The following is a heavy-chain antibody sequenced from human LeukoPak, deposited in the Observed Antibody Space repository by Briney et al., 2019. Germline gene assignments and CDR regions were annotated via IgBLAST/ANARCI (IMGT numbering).Heavy chain of an antibody. CDR1: AFTFSSYT. D-gene: IGHD2-15*01. V-gene: IGHV3-21*06. J-gene: IGHJ6*02. Sequence: RGSLRLSCAASAFTFSSYTTNWVRQAPGKGLEWVSAITSSRSYIYYAESLKGRFTISRDNAKNSVYLQMNSLRAEDAAVYYCARDPTPRYCSGGSCYTHYGMDVWGQGTTVTVSS. CDR3: ARDPTPRYCSGGSCYTHYGMDV. CDR2: ITSSRSYI.